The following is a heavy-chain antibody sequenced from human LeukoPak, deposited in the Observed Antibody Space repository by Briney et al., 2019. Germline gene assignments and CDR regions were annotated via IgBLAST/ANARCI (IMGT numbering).Heavy chain of an antibody. CDR3: AGDLSGTAELD. CDR2: ISYDGSKK. J-gene: IGHJ4*02. V-gene: IGHV3-30*04. CDR1: GFTFSSYA. D-gene: IGHD6-13*01. Sequence: GGSLRLSCAASGFTFSSYAMHWVRQAPGKGLEWVAVISYDGSKKYYADSVKGRFTISRDDSKNTLYLQMNSLRAEDTAVYYCAGDLSGTAELDWGQGTLVTVSS.